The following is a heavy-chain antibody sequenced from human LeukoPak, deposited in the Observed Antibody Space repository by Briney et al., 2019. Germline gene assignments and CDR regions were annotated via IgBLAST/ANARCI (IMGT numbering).Heavy chain of an antibody. CDR1: GFTFSSYE. D-gene: IGHD4-17*01. Sequence: GGSLRLSCAASGFTFSSYEMNWVRQAPGKGLEWVSYISSSGSAIYYADSVKGRFTISRDNAKNSLYLQMNSLRAEDTAVYYCARDPYYGDYVVWGQGTLVTVSS. CDR3: ARDPYYGDYVV. CDR2: ISSSGSAI. J-gene: IGHJ4*02. V-gene: IGHV3-48*03.